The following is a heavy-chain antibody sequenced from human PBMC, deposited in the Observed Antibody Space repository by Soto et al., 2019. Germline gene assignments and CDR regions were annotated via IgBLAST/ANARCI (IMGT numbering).Heavy chain of an antibody. CDR3: AKDPVAQRDYGMDV. CDR1: GGSISSGGYS. Sequence: SETLSLTCAVSGGSISSGGYSWSWIRQPPGKGLEWIGYMYHSGSTYYNPSLKSRVTILIDRSKNQFSLKLSSVTAADTAVYYCAKDPVAQRDYGMDVWGPGTTVTVSS. J-gene: IGHJ6*02. V-gene: IGHV4-30-2*01. CDR2: MYHSGST.